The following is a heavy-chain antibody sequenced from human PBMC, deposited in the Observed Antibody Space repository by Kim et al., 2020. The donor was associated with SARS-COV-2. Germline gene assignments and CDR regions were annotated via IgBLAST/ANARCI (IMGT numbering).Heavy chain of an antibody. CDR3: ARESYYDSSGSRNPEFDY. V-gene: IGHV1-46*01. CDR1: GYTFTSYY. Sequence: ASVKVSCKASGYTFTSYYMHWVRQAPGQGLEWMGIINPSGGSTSYAQKFQGRVTMTRDTSTSTVYMELSSLRSEDTAVYYCARESYYDSSGSRNPEFDYWGQGTLVTVSS. J-gene: IGHJ4*02. D-gene: IGHD3-22*01. CDR2: INPSGGST.